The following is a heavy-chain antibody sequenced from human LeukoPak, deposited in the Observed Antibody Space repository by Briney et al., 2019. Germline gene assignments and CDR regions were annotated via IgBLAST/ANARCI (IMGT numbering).Heavy chain of an antibody. V-gene: IGHV4-39*01. Sequence: SETLSLTCTVSGGSISSQNYYWGWIRQPPGKGLEWIGSFYYSGSTYYNPSLKSRVTISVNTSKNQFSLKLSSVTAADTAVYYCARHSGDFWGGSDAFDIWGQGTMVTVSS. CDR1: GGSISSQNYY. CDR2: FYYSGST. J-gene: IGHJ3*02. CDR3: ARHSGDFWGGSDAFDI. D-gene: IGHD3-3*01.